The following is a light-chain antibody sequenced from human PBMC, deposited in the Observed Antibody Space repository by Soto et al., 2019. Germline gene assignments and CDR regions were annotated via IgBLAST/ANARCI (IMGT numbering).Light chain of an antibody. Sequence: EIVMTQSPGTLSVSPGERATLSCRASQNVGSNLAWNQQKPGQAPRLLIYGASTRATGIPARFSGSGSGTEFTLTISSLQSEDFAVYYCQQYNNWTFGQGTKVEIK. CDR3: QQYNNWT. CDR2: GAS. J-gene: IGKJ1*01. CDR1: QNVGSN. V-gene: IGKV3-15*01.